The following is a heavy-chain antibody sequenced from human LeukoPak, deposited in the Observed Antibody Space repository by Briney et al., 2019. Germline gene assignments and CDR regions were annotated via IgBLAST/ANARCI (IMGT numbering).Heavy chain of an antibody. Sequence: PGGSLRLSCAASGFTFSLYAMSWVRQTPGKGPEWISTISGSGDNTYYAESVKGRFTISRDNSKNTLYLQMNSLRAEDTAVYYCAELGITMIGGVWGKGTTVTISS. CDR2: ISGSGDNT. V-gene: IGHV3-23*01. J-gene: IGHJ6*04. CDR3: AELGITMIGGV. D-gene: IGHD3-10*02. CDR1: GFTFSLYA.